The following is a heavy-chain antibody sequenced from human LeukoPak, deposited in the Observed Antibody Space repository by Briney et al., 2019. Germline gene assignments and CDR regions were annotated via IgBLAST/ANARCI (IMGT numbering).Heavy chain of an antibody. Sequence: PGGSLRLSCAVSGLTVSSNYMSWVRQAPGKGLEWVSVIYSGGTTNYADSVKGRFIVYRDNSKNTLYLQMNSLRAEDTAVYYCASKLTTGYWGQGTLVTVSS. J-gene: IGHJ4*02. CDR2: IYSGGTT. D-gene: IGHD4-17*01. V-gene: IGHV3-66*01. CDR3: ASKLTTGY. CDR1: GLTVSSNY.